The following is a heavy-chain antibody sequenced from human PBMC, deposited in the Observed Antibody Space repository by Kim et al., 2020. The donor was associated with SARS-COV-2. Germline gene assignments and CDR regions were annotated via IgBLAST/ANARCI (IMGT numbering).Heavy chain of an antibody. Sequence: ASVKVSCKASGYSFSNYGLVWARQAPGQGLEWMGWLSSNSGHTKYAQNVQGRVTLTTATSTNTGYMELSSLRSDDTAVYYCAPYYDSNSYRGQWDWGPGTPVTVSS. D-gene: IGHD3-22*01. J-gene: IGHJ4*01. V-gene: IGHV1-18*01. CDR1: GYSFSNYG. CDR2: LSSNSGHT. CDR3: APYYDSNSYRGQWD.